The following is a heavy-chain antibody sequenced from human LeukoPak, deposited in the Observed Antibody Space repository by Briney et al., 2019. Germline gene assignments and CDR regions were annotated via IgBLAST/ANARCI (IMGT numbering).Heavy chain of an antibody. J-gene: IGHJ4*02. Sequence: SETLSLTCTVSGGSVSSGYYYWSWIRQPPGKGLEWIGYIYYSGSTNYNPSLKSRVTISVDTSKNQFSLKVRSVTAADTAVYYCARGIYDSSGCYLDYWGQGTLVTVSS. CDR1: GGSVSSGYYY. CDR2: IYYSGST. CDR3: ARGIYDSSGCYLDY. D-gene: IGHD3-22*01. V-gene: IGHV4-61*01.